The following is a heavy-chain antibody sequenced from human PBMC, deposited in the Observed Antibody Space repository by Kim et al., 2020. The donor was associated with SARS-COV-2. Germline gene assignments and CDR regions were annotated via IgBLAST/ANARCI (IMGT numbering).Heavy chain of an antibody. V-gene: IGHV1-8*01. CDR3: ARGRAWNGGPYYFDY. J-gene: IGHJ4*02. Sequence: QKFKGGVTRTRNTSTNTAYMDLSSLRSEDTAVYYCARGRAWNGGPYYFDYWGQGTLVTVSS. D-gene: IGHD1-1*01.